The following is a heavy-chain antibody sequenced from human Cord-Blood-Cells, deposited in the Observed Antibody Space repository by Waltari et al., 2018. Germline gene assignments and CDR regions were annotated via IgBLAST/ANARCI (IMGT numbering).Heavy chain of an antibody. CDR3: ARHAMSYSGSYYALDY. V-gene: IGHV5-51*01. CDR2: IYPGDSDT. D-gene: IGHD1-26*01. CDR1: GYSFTSYW. Sequence: EVQLVQSGAEVKKPGESLKISCKGSGYSFTSYWIGWVRQMPGKGLEWMGIIYPGDSDTRYSPSFQGQFTISADKSISTAYLQWSSLKASDTAMYYCARHAMSYSGSYYALDYWGQGTLVTVSS. J-gene: IGHJ4*02.